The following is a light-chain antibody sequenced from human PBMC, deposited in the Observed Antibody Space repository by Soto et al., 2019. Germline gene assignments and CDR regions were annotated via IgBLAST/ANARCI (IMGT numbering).Light chain of an antibody. CDR3: CSYTSSSTFV. CDR1: SSDVGGYNY. J-gene: IGLJ1*01. Sequence: QSALNQPASVSGSPGQSITISCTGTSSDVGGYNYVSWYQQHPGKAPKLMIYDVSNRPSGVSNRFSGSESGNTASLTISGLQAEDESDYYCCSYTSSSTFVVGSGTKVTVL. V-gene: IGLV2-14*01. CDR2: DVS.